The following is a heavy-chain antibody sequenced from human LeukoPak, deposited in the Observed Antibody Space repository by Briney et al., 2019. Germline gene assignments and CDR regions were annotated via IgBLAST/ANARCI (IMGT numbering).Heavy chain of an antibody. CDR2: ISDNGNDK. CDR1: GFTFSSYG. Sequence: GGSLRLSCAASGFTFSSYGMHWVRQAPGKGLEWVAVISDNGNDKYYVDSVKGRFTISRDNSKNTVYLQMNSLRPEDTALYYCASGLLGCRGGSCYPTDYWGQGTLVTVSS. CDR3: ASGLLGCRGGSCYPTDY. V-gene: IGHV3-30*03. D-gene: IGHD2-15*01. J-gene: IGHJ4*02.